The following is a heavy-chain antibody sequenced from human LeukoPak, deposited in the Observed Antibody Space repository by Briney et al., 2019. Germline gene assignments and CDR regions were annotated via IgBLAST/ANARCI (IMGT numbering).Heavy chain of an antibody. CDR2: IYYSGST. Sequence: SETLSLTCTVSGGSISSYYWSWIRQPPGKGLEWIGYIYYSGSTNYNPSLKSRVTISVDTSKNQFSLKLSSVTAADTAVYYCARVQTLLLFDYWGQGTLVTVSS. CDR3: ARVQTLLLFDY. CDR1: GGSISSYY. D-gene: IGHD3-22*01. V-gene: IGHV4-59*01. J-gene: IGHJ4*02.